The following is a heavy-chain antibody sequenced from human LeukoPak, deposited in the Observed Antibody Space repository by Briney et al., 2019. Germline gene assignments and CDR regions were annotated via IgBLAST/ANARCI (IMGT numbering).Heavy chain of an antibody. D-gene: IGHD7-27*01. CDR1: GYTFTSYD. CDR2: MNPNSGNT. V-gene: IGHV1-8*03. Sequence: ASVKVSCKASGYTFTSYDINWVRQATGQGLEWMGWMNPNSGNTGYAQKFQGRVTITRNTSISTAYMELSSLRSDDTAVYYCARDPGDNFSYFDYWGQGTLVTVSS. J-gene: IGHJ4*02. CDR3: ARDPGDNFSYFDY.